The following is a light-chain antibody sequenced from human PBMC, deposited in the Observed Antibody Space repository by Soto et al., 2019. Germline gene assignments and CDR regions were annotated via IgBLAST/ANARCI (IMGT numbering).Light chain of an antibody. Sequence: AIRMTQSPSSLSASTGDRVTITCRASQGISSYLAWYQQKPGKAPKLLIYAASTLQSGVPSRFSGSGSGTDFTLTISCLQSEDFATYYCQQYYNYPPVTFGPGTKVDIK. CDR1: QGISSY. V-gene: IGKV1-8*01. J-gene: IGKJ3*01. CDR3: QQYYNYPPVT. CDR2: AAS.